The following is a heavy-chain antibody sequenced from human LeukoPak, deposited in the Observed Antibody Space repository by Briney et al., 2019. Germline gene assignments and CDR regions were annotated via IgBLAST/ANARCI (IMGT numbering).Heavy chain of an antibody. Sequence: GGSLRLSCAASGFTFSTYSMNWVRQAPGKGLEWVSYISFSVNTKYYGDSVKGRFTISRDNAKNSLYLHMDSLRAEDTAVYYCARGAYSSGWAYFDHWGQGTLVTVSP. V-gene: IGHV3-48*04. D-gene: IGHD6-19*01. CDR1: GFTFSTYS. CDR2: ISFSVNTK. J-gene: IGHJ4*02. CDR3: ARGAYSSGWAYFDH.